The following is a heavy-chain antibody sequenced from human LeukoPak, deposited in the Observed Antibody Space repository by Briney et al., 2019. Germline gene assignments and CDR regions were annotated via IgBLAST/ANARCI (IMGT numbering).Heavy chain of an antibody. D-gene: IGHD6-19*01. J-gene: IGHJ4*02. CDR1: GFTVSNTY. Sequence: PGGSLRLSCAASGFTVSNTYMSWVRQAPGKGPEWVSVIYSGGSTYYADSVKGRFTISRDNSKNTLYLRMNSLGAEDTAVYYCARVKNSIAVAGEDYWGQGTLVTVSS. CDR2: IYSGGST. CDR3: ARVKNSIAVAGEDY. V-gene: IGHV3-53*01.